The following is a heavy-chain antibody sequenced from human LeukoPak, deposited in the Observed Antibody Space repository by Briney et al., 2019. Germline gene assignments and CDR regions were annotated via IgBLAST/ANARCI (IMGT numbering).Heavy chain of an antibody. CDR2: LSSSGGST. J-gene: IGHJ4*02. Sequence: GGSLRLSCAASGFFFSNYDMNWVRQAPGEGLEWVSGLSSSGGSTFYADSVKGRFTISRDNSKNTVYLQMNSLRGEDTAIYYCARGVTVTTDFWGQGTLVTVSS. CDR1: GFFFSNYD. D-gene: IGHD4-17*01. V-gene: IGHV3-23*01. CDR3: ARGVTVTTDF.